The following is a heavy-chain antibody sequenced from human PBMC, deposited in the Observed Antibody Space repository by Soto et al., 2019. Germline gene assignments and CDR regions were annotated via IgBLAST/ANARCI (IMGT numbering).Heavy chain of an antibody. V-gene: IGHV1-69*13. CDR3: ARGAPTGPKDY. Sequence: ASVNVSFKASGGTFSSYSLSWVRQAPGQGLEWMGGLIPIFGTANYAHKFQGRVTITADESTSTAYMELSSLRSEDTAVYYCARGAPTGPKDYWGQGTLVTVSS. CDR1: GGTFSSYS. J-gene: IGHJ4*02. CDR2: LIPIFGTA. D-gene: IGHD4-17*01.